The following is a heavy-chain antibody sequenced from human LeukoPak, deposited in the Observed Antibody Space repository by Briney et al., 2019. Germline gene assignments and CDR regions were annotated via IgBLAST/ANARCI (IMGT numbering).Heavy chain of an antibody. CDR2: INPSGGST. V-gene: IGHV1-46*01. CDR3: ARELSMEDPFTPKDHDSSFGDAFDI. J-gene: IGHJ3*02. Sequence: ASVKVSCKASGYIFTTYFIHWVRQAPGQGLEWMGIINPSGGSTSYAQKFQGRVTMTRDMPTSTVYMALSSLRSEDTAVYYCARELSMEDPFTPKDHDSSFGDAFDIWGQGTMVTVSS. D-gene: IGHD3-22*01. CDR1: GYIFTTYF.